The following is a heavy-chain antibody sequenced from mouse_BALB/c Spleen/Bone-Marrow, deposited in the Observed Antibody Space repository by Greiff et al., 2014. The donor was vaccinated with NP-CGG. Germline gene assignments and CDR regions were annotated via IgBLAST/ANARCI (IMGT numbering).Heavy chain of an antibody. CDR1: GFNIKDAY. D-gene: IGHD1-3*01. V-gene: IGHV14-3*02. CDR3: VRSPGEVNY. J-gene: IGHJ3*01. Sequence: EVKLVESGAELVKPGASVKLSRTASGFNIKDAYMHWMKQRPEQGLEWIGRIAPGNGNTQCDPKFQGKATITADTSSNTAYLHLISLTSEDTAVYYCVRSPGEVNYWGQGTLVTVSA. CDR2: IAPGNGNT.